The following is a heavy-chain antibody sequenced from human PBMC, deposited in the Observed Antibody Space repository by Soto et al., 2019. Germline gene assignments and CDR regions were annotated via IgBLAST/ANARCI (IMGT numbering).Heavy chain of an antibody. CDR3: AREYYDSSGYYPHYYGMDV. CDR1: VYSFTSYW. CDR2: IDPSDSYT. V-gene: IGHV5-10-1*01. Sequence: LGESLKISCKGSVYSFTSYWISWVRQMPGKGLEWMGRIDPSDSYTNYSPSFQGHVTISADKSISTAYLQWSSLKASDTAMYYCAREYYDSSGYYPHYYGMDVWGKGTTVTVSS. J-gene: IGHJ6*04. D-gene: IGHD3-22*01.